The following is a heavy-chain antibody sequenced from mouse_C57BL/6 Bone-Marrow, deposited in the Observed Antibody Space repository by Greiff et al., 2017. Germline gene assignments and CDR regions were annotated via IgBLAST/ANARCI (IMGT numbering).Heavy chain of an antibody. CDR3: ASNYSGGSGAWFAY. CDR2: IWGGGST. J-gene: IGHJ3*01. D-gene: IGHD1-1*02. Sequence: QVQLKESGPGLVAPSQSLSITCTVSGFSLTSYGVYWVRQPPGKGLEWLGVIWGGGSTNYNSALMSRLSISKDNSKSQVFVKMNSLPTDDTAMYYCASNYSGGSGAWFAYWGQGTLVTVSA. V-gene: IGHV2-9*01. CDR1: GFSLTSYG.